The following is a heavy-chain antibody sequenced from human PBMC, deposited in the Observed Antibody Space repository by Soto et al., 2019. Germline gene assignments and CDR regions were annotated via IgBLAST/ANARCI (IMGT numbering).Heavy chain of an antibody. J-gene: IGHJ6*02. V-gene: IGHV4-61*01. Sequence: SETLSLTCAVSGDSGSNDNYYWSWIRQPPGKGLEWIGYIYYSGSTNYNASLKSRVPISVDTSKNQFSLKLSSVTAADTAVYYCARGRRGGYYSAYEDYGMDVWGQGTTVTVS. CDR2: IYYSGST. CDR3: ARGRRGGYYSAYEDYGMDV. D-gene: IGHD3-22*01. CDR1: GDSGSNDNYY.